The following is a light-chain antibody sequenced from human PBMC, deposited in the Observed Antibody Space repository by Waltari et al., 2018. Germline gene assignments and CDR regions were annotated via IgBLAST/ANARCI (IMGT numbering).Light chain of an antibody. CDR1: SSDVGGHDF. V-gene: IGLV2-14*03. CDR3: SSYTSTSTPYNV. CDR2: GVS. Sequence: QSALTQPASVSGSPVQSITISCTGTSSDVGGHDFVSWYQQNPGKAPKLIIYGVSDRPSGVSNRFPCSKSGNTASLTISGLQTEDEADYYCSSYTSTSTPYNVFGSGTKVTVL. J-gene: IGLJ6*01.